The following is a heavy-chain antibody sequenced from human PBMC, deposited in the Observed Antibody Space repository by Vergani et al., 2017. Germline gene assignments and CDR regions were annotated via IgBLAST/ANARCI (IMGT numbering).Heavy chain of an antibody. J-gene: IGHJ6*02. CDR1: GGSISSYY. V-gene: IGHV4-59*01. CDR3: ARARGGDSGYDPDDYYYGMDV. CDR2: IYYSGST. D-gene: IGHD5-12*01. Sequence: QVQLQESGPGLVQPSETLSLTCTVSGGSISSYYWSWIRQPPGKGLEWIGYIYYSGSTNYNPSLKSRVTISVDTSKNQFSLKLSSVTAADTAVYYCARARGGDSGYDPDDYYYGMDVWGQGTTVNVSS.